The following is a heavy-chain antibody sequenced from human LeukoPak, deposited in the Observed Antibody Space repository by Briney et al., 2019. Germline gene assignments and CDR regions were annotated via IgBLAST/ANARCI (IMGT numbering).Heavy chain of an antibody. CDR3: ARDRVRDYGGRLNWFDP. D-gene: IGHD4-17*01. J-gene: IGHJ5*02. Sequence: GGSLRLSCETSGFTFNTYWMTWVRQDPGRGLEWVANVRPDGSRTYYADSVKGRFTISRDNAKNSLYLQMNSLRAEDTAVYYCARDRVRDYGGRLNWFDPWGQGTLVTVSS. CDR1: GFTFNTYW. CDR2: VRPDGSRT. V-gene: IGHV3-7*01.